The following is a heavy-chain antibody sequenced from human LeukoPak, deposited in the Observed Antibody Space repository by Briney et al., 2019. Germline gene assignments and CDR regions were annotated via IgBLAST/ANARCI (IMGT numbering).Heavy chain of an antibody. CDR2: IDRGGRVQ. J-gene: IGHJ6*03. CDR1: GFTTHYW. Sequence: GGSLRLSCTASGFTTHYWLNWVRPSPGKGLERVANIDRGGRVQHYVDSVEGRFTISRDTAKNSLALQMHSLRAEDTAVYYCTGGSDKVLSGEYYYYRVVWGTGTTVTVSS. D-gene: IGHD2/OR15-2a*01. CDR3: TGGSDKVLSGEYYYYRVV. V-gene: IGHV3-7*01.